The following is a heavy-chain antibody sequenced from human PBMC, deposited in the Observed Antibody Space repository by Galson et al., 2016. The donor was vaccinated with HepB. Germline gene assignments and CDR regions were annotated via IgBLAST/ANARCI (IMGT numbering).Heavy chain of an antibody. V-gene: IGHV3-7*03. D-gene: IGHD7-27*01. J-gene: IGHJ4*02. Sequence: SLRLSCAVSGFTVSSNYMNWVRQAPGKGLEWVAKIEHDGSGTYYVDSVKGRFTISRDNAENSLYLQMNSLRAEDTAVYYCARDNWGIDYLGQGTLVTVSS. CDR2: IEHDGSGT. CDR1: GFTVSSNY. CDR3: ARDNWGIDY.